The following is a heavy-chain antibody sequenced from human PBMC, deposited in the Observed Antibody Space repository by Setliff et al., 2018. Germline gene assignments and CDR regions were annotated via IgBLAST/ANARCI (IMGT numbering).Heavy chain of an antibody. V-gene: IGHV4-30-4*08. D-gene: IGHD6-19*01. Sequence: SETLSLTCTVSGDSISSGDDFWSWIRQPPGKGLEWIGSIYYTTNGHYNPSLKSRVTMSVDTSKNHFSLELTSVTAADTAVYYCARALVGDRNGLFDSWGQGTLVTVSS. CDR2: IYYTTNG. CDR3: ARALVGDRNGLFDS. CDR1: GDSISSGDDF. J-gene: IGHJ4*02.